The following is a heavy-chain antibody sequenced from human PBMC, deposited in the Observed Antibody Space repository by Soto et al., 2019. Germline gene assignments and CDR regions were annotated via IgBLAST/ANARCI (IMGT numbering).Heavy chain of an antibody. CDR1: GGTFRSYA. J-gene: IGHJ3*02. Sequence: ASVKVSCKASGGTFRSYAISWVRQAPGQGLEWMGGIIPIFGTANYAQKFQGRVTITADESTSTAYMELSSLRSEDTAVYYCARVRYCGGDCYLDAFDIWGQGTMVTVSS. V-gene: IGHV1-69*13. CDR3: ARVRYCGGDCYLDAFDI. CDR2: IIPIFGTA. D-gene: IGHD2-21*02.